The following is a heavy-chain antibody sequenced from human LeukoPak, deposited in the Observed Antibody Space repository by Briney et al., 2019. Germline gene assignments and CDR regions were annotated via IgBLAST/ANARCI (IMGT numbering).Heavy chain of an antibody. Sequence: GGSLRLSCAASGFTFSSYWMHWVRQAPGKGLVWVSRINTDGSSTSYADSVKGRFTISRDNAKNTLYLQMNSLRAGDTAVYYCARDRVGDYDSSGYDAFDIWGQGTMVTVSS. D-gene: IGHD3-22*01. CDR3: ARDRVGDYDSSGYDAFDI. CDR2: INTDGSST. V-gene: IGHV3-74*01. CDR1: GFTFSSYW. J-gene: IGHJ3*02.